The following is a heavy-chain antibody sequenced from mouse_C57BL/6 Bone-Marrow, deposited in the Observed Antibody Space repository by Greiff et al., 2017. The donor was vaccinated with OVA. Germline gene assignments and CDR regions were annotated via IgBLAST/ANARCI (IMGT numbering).Heavy chain of an antibody. CDR1: GFNIKDDY. Sequence: VQLQQSGAELVRPGASVKLSCTASGFNIKDDYMHWVKQRPEQGLEWIGWIDPENGDTEYASKFQGKATITADTSSNTAYQQLSSLTSEDTAVYYCTNLSLLAWFAYWGQGTLVTVSA. J-gene: IGHJ3*01. D-gene: IGHD6-1*01. CDR3: TNLSLLAWFAY. V-gene: IGHV14-4*01. CDR2: IDPENGDT.